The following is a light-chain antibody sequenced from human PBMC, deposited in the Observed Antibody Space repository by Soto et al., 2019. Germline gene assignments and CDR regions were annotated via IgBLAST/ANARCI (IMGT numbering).Light chain of an antibody. J-gene: IGLJ1*01. CDR3: SSYTTSNTRQIV. CDR2: DVS. CDR1: SSDVGGYNY. V-gene: IGLV2-14*03. Sequence: AVVTQPASVSGSPGQSITISCTGTSSDVGGYNYVSWYQHHPGKAPKLIIYDVSNRPSGVSIRFSGSKSDNTASLTISGLQPEDEADYHCSSYTTSNTRQIVFGTGTKVTVL.